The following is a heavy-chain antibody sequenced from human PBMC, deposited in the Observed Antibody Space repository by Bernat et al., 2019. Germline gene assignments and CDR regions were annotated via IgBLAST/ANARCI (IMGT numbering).Heavy chain of an antibody. CDR1: GFTLSTSW. CDR2: ITGDGSST. D-gene: IGHD4-11*01. V-gene: IGHV3-74*01. CDR3: ARDRSYTMDV. Sequence: EVQLVETGGGLVQPGGSLRLSCAASGFTLSTSWMHLVRQAPGKGLVWVSRITGDGSSTIYADSVKGRFTISRDNAKNTLYLQMNNLRAEDTAVYYCARDRSYTMDVWGQGTTVTVSS. J-gene: IGHJ6*02.